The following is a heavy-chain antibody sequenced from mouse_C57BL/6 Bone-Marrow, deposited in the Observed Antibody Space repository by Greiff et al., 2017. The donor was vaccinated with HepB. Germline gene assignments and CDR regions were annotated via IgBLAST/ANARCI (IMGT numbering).Heavy chain of an antibody. Sequence: EVKLQESGGGLVKPGGSLKLSCAASGFTFSSYAMSWVRQTPEKRLEWVATISDGGSYTYYPDNVKGRFTISRDNAKNNLYLQMSHLKSEDTAMYYCAREGAGTAFDYWGQGTTLTVSS. CDR3: AREGAGTAFDY. CDR2: ISDGGSYT. V-gene: IGHV5-4*01. D-gene: IGHD4-1*01. CDR1: GFTFSSYA. J-gene: IGHJ2*01.